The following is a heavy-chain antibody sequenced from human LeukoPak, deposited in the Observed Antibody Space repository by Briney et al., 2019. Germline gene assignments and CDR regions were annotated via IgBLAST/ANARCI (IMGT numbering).Heavy chain of an antibody. D-gene: IGHD3-3*01. V-gene: IGHV1-2*06. CDR2: INPNSGGT. CDR3: ATDGSFGVVNY. CDR1: GYTFTAYY. J-gene: IGHJ4*02. Sequence: ASVKVSCRTSGYTFTAYYMHWVRQAPGQGLEWMGRINPNSGGTNYAQKFQGRVTMTRDTSISTAYMELSRPRSDDTAVYYCATDGSFGVVNYWGQGTLVTVSS.